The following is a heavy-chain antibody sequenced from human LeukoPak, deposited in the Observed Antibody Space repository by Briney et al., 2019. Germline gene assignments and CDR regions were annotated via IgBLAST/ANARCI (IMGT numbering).Heavy chain of an antibody. V-gene: IGHV3-48*03. CDR3: AKHRVSIESHSYESHNYQSLDY. CDR1: GFTFSSYE. CDR2: ISSSGSTI. Sequence: GGSLRPSCAASGFTFSSYEMNWVRQAPGKGLEWVSYISSSGSTIYYADSVKGRFTISRDNAKNSLYLQMSSLRAEDTAVYYCAKHRVSIESHSYESHNYQSLDYWGQGTLVTVSS. D-gene: IGHD3-22*01. J-gene: IGHJ4*02.